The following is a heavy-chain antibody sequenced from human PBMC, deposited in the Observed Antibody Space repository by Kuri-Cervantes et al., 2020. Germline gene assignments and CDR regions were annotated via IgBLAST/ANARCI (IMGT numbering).Heavy chain of an antibody. V-gene: IGHV4-30-4*08. Sequence: LRLSCTVSGGSSSSGDHYWIWIRQAPGKGLEWTGYIYYSGSTYYNPSLNSRVTISVDTSKNQFSLKLSSVTAADTAVDYCAREVAMVRGALDYWGQGTLVTVSS. D-gene: IGHD3-10*01. J-gene: IGHJ4*02. CDR1: GGSSSSGDHY. CDR2: IYYSGST. CDR3: AREVAMVRGALDY.